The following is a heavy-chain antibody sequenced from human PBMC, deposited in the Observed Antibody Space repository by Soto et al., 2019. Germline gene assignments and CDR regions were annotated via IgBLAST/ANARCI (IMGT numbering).Heavy chain of an antibody. Sequence: SETLSLTCAVYGESVNSYYYWTWIRQPPGKGLEWIGEVNHNRGTNYNPSLKSRVTISEDTSKNQFSLNLNSVTAADTAVYYCARAGITSGGVIADFDYWGQGTLVTVSS. CDR1: GESVNSYYY. V-gene: IGHV4-34*01. CDR3: ARAGITSGGVIADFDY. CDR2: VNHNRGT. D-gene: IGHD3-16*02. J-gene: IGHJ4*02.